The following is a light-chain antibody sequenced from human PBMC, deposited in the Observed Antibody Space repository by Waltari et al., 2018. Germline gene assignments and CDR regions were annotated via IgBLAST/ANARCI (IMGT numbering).Light chain of an antibody. J-gene: IGKJ3*01. Sequence: DIQMTQSPSSLSASVGDRVTITCRASQSISSYLNWYQQKPGKAPKLLIYAASSLQSGVPSRFSGSESGTDFTLTISSLQPEYFATYYCQHSYSLFTFGPGTKVDIK. CDR1: QSISSY. CDR3: QHSYSLFT. CDR2: AAS. V-gene: IGKV1-39*01.